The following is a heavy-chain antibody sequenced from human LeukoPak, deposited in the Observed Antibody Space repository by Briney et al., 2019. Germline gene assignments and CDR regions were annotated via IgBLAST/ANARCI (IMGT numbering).Heavy chain of an antibody. V-gene: IGHV5-51*01. CDR2: IYPGDSDT. CDR3: ARQGSCGGDCSNPRYNWFDP. Sequence: GESLKISCKGSGYSFTSYWIGWVRQMPGKGLEWMGIIYPGDSDTRYSPSFQGQVTISADKSISTAYLQWNSLKASDTAIYYCARQGSCGGDCSNPRYNWFDPWGQGTLVTVSS. J-gene: IGHJ5*02. D-gene: IGHD2-21*01. CDR1: GYSFTSYW.